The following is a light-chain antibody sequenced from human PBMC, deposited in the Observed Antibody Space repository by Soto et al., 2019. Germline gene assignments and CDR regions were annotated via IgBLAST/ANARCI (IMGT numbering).Light chain of an antibody. CDR1: SSNIGAGYD. CDR2: GNS. CDR3: QSYDSGHL. Sequence: QSVLTQPPSVSGAPGQRVTISCTGSSSNIGAGYDVHWYQQLPGAAPKLLIYGNSNRPSGVPDRFSGSKSDTSASLAITGLQAEDEADYYCQSYDSGHLFGGGTKVTVL. J-gene: IGLJ2*01. V-gene: IGLV1-40*01.